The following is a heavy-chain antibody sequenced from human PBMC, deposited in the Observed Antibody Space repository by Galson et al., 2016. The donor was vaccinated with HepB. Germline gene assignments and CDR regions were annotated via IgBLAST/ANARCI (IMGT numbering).Heavy chain of an antibody. CDR1: GFAFSSYS. CDR3: ARMYSGTYFAHFDY. Sequence: LRLSCAASGFAFSSYSMNWVRQAPGKGLEWLSYINIASNVIHYADSVKGRFTISRDNAKNSLYLQLSTLRHEDTAMYYCARMYSGTYFAHFDYWGQGTLVTVSS. J-gene: IGHJ4*02. V-gene: IGHV3-48*02. D-gene: IGHD3-10*01. CDR2: INIASNVI.